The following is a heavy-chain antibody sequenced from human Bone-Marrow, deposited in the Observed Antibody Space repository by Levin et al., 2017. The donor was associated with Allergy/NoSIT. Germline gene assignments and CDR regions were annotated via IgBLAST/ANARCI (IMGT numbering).Heavy chain of an antibody. J-gene: IGHJ3*02. CDR3: ARDQSTAVFGGDAFDM. D-gene: IGHD6-6*01. CDR2: IWHDGSEK. CDR1: GFTFTNYG. V-gene: IGHV3-33*01. Sequence: PGGSLRLSCAASGFTFTNYGFHWVRQAPGKGLEWVAVIWHDGSEKYYADSVKGRFTISRDTSKSTLYLQMNSLRAEDTAVYYCARDQSTAVFGGDAFDMWGQGTVVTVSS.